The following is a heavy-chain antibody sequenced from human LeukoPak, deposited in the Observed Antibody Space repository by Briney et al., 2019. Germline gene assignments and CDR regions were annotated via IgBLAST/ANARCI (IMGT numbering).Heavy chain of an antibody. CDR2: ISGSGGST. D-gene: IGHD1-26*01. CDR1: GFTFSSYG. J-gene: IGHJ4*02. Sequence: GGTLRLSCAASGFTFSSYGMSWVRQAPGKGLEWVSAISGSGGSTYYADSVKGRFTISRDNSKNTLYLQMNSLRAEDTAVYYCAKPSGSGFDYWGQGTLVTVSS. CDR3: AKPSGSGFDY. V-gene: IGHV3-23*01.